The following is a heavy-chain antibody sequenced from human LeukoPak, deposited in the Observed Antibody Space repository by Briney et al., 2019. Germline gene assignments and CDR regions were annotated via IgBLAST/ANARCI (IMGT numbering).Heavy chain of an antibody. CDR3: ARGNSGWYGYYFDY. CDR2: IYYSGST. V-gene: IGHV4-59*01. J-gene: IGHJ4*02. D-gene: IGHD6-19*01. Sequence: SETLSLTCTVSGGSISSYYWSWIRQPPGKGLERVGYIYYSGSTNYNPSLKSRVTISVDTSKNRFSLKLSSVTAADTAVYYCARGNSGWYGYYFDYWGQGTLVTVSS. CDR1: GGSISSYY.